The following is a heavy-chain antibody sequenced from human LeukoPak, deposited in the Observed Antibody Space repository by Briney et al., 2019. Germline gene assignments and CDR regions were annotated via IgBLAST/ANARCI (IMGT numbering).Heavy chain of an antibody. D-gene: IGHD2-8*01. V-gene: IGHV3-53*04. CDR2: IYSGGST. J-gene: IGHJ4*02. CDR3: ARSGVYGTLDY. CDR1: GFTVSSNY. Sequence: GGSLRLSCAASGFTVSSNYMSWVRQAPGKGLEWVSVIYSGGSTYYADSVKGRLTISRHNSKNTLYLQMNSLRAEDTAVYYCARSGVYGTLDYWGQGTLVTVSS.